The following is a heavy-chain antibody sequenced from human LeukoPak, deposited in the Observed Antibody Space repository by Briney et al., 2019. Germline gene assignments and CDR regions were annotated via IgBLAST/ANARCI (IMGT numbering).Heavy chain of an antibody. CDR1: GFTFNTYE. CDR3: AREAVELGDAFDI. V-gene: IGHV3-48*03. Sequence: GGSLRLSCAASGFTFNTYEINWVRQAPGKGLEWVSYISSSGSTIYYADSVKGRFTISRDNAKNSPYLQMNSLRAEDTAVYYCAREAVELGDAFDIWGQGTMVTVSS. CDR2: ISSSGSTI. D-gene: IGHD1-7*01. J-gene: IGHJ3*02.